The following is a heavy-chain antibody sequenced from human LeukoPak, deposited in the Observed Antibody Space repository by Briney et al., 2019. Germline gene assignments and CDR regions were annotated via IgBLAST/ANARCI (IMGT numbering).Heavy chain of an antibody. D-gene: IGHD3-10*01. CDR2: IKQDGSEK. CDR3: ARPGWGDAFDI. V-gene: IGHV3-7*01. CDR1: GFTFSSYW. Sequence: GGSLRLSCAASGFTFSSYWMSWVRQAPGKGLEWVANIKQDGSEKYYVDSVKGRFTISRDNAKNSLYLQMNGLRAEDTAVYYCARPGWGDAFDIWGQGTMVTVSS. J-gene: IGHJ3*02.